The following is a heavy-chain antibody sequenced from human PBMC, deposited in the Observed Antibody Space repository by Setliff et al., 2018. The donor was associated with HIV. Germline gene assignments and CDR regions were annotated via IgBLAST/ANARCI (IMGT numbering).Heavy chain of an antibody. D-gene: IGHD2-15*01. CDR1: GYTFTGYY. CDR2: INPNSGGT. J-gene: IGHJ4*02. Sequence: GASVKVSCKASGYTFTGYYMHWVRQAPGQGLEWMGWINPNSGGTNYAQKFQGRVTMTRDTSITTAYMDLSRLASDDTAVYYCATSLGYCSAGSCFDLDYWGQGALVTVSS. V-gene: IGHV1-2*02. CDR3: ATSLGYCSAGSCFDLDY.